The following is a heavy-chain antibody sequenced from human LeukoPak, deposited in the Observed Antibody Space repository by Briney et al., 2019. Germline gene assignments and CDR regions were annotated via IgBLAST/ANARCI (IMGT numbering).Heavy chain of an antibody. J-gene: IGHJ4*02. CDR1: GGSISSYY. CDR3: ARIGHEDYYFDY. Sequence: PSETLSLTCTVSGGSISSYYWSWIRQPPGKGLEWIGYIYNSGSTTYNPSLKSRVTISVDTSKNQFSLKLSSVTAADTAVYYCARIGHEDYYFDYWGQGTLVTVSS. CDR2: IYNSGST. V-gene: IGHV4-59*01.